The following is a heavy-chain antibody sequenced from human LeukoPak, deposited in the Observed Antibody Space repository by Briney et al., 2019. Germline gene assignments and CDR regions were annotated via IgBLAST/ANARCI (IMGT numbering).Heavy chain of an antibody. CDR1: GGSISSYS. D-gene: IGHD3-10*01. CDR2: IYPRESP. J-gene: IGHJ5*02. V-gene: IGHV4-4*07. Sequence: PLETLSLTCTVSGGSISSYSWSWMRQPAGKGLEWIGRIYPRESPNYNPSLKSRVIMSVDKSKNQFSLKLRSVTAADTAVYYCARDLYGSGHFLPESPWGQGTLVTVSS. CDR3: ARDLYGSGHFLPESP.